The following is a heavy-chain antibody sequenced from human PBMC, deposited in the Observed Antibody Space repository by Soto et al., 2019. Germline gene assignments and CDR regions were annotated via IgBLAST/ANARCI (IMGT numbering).Heavy chain of an antibody. CDR3: ASEKGWRQSPLDS. V-gene: IGHV3-15*01. CDR1: GLIFRNAW. J-gene: IGHJ5*01. Sequence: PGGSLRLSCAASGLIFRNAWMSWVRQAPGKGLEWVGRIKSESSGGTTDYAAPVEGRVTISRDDSKSTLYLQMTSLTIEDTAVYFCASEKGWRQSPLDSWGQGAPVTVSS. D-gene: IGHD4-4*01. CDR2: IKSESSGGTT.